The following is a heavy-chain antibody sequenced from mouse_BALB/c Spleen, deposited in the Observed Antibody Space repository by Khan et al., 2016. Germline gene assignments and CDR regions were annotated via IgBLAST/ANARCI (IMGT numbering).Heavy chain of an antibody. CDR3: ARDDSSCCFAY. J-gene: IGHJ3*01. CDR2: IRNKANGYTA. CDR1: GFTFTDYY. D-gene: IGHD1-1*01. V-gene: IGHV7-3*02. Sequence: EVELVESGGGLVQPGGSLRLSCATSGFTFTDYYMSWVRQPPGKALEWLGFIRNKANGYTAEYSESVQGRFTISRDTSQSILYLQLNNLRAEDSAMYYCARDDSSCCFAYWGQGTLVTVSA.